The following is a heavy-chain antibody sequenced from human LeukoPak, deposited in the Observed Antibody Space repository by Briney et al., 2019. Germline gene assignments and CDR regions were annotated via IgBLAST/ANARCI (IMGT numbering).Heavy chain of an antibody. V-gene: IGHV1-18*01. Sequence: ASVTVSCKASGYTFTSYGISWVRQAPGQGLEWMGWISAYNGNTNYAQKLQGRVTMTTDTSTSTAYMELRSLRSDDTAVYYCARESSQYYGSSGYFAGSYYYGMDVWGQGTTVTVSS. CDR1: GYTFTSYG. J-gene: IGHJ6*02. CDR2: ISAYNGNT. CDR3: ARESSQYYGSSGYFAGSYYYGMDV. D-gene: IGHD3-22*01.